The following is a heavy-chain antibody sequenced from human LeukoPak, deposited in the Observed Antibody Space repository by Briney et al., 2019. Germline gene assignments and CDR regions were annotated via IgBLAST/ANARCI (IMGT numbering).Heavy chain of an antibody. CDR2: INPSGGST. J-gene: IGHJ4*02. V-gene: IGHV1-46*01. D-gene: IGHD2-2*01. CDR3: ARDGPTAAPFDY. CDR1: GYRFTSYD. Sequence: ASVKVSCKASGYRFTSYDTHWVRQAPGQGLEGMGIINPSGGSTSYAQRFQGRVAMTRDTSTTTVYMEVNSLTSEDTAVYFCARDGPTAAPFDYWGQGTLVTVSS.